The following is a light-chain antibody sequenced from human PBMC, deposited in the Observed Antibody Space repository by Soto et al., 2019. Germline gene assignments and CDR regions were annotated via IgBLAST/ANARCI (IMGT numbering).Light chain of an antibody. CDR2: EVS. V-gene: IGLV2-14*01. J-gene: IGLJ1*01. CDR1: GSDVGAYNH. CDR3: CSFAGTGTQYV. Sequence: QSVLAQPASVSGSPGQSITISCTGTGSDVGAYNHVSWYQQHPGKAPQLIIYEVSNRPSGLSNRFSASKSGNTASLTISGLQAEDEADYYCCSFAGTGTQYVFGTGTKVTVL.